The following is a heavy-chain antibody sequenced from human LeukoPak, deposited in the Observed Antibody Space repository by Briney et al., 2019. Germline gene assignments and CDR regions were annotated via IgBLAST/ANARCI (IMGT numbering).Heavy chain of an antibody. V-gene: IGHV4-4*02. CDR3: ARRLGYCSGGSCYSVFWFDP. Sequence: SGTLSLTCAVSGGSISSSNWWSWVRQPPGKGLEWIGEIYHSGSTNYNPSLKSRVTISVDKSKNQFSLKLSSVTAADTAVYYCARRLGYCSGGSCYSVFWFDPWGQGTLVTVSS. CDR2: IYHSGST. CDR1: GGSISSSNW. D-gene: IGHD2-15*01. J-gene: IGHJ5*02.